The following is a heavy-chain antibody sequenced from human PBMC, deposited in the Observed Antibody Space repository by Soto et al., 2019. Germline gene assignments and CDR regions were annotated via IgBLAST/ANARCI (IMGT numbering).Heavy chain of an antibody. CDR1: GFSLTSYGVG. J-gene: IGHJ4*02. Sequence: QITLTESGPALVKPTQTLTLTCTFSGFSLTSYGVGVGWIRQPPGKALEWLALIFWNDDERYTPSLKSRLTITKDTSKNQVVLTITNMDPVDTATYHCVHTGYSYEPFGYWCRGTLVTVSS. D-gene: IGHD5-18*01. CDR2: IFWNDDE. CDR3: VHTGYSYEPFGY. V-gene: IGHV2-5*01.